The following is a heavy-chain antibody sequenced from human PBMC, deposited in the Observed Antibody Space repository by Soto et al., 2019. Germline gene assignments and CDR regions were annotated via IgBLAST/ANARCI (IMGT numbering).Heavy chain of an antibody. V-gene: IGHV1-69*13. CDR2: IIPIFGTA. CDR1: GGTFSSYA. Sequence: SVKVSCKASGGTFSSYAISWVRQAPGQGLEWMGGIIPIFGTANYAQKFQGRVTITADESTSTAYMELSSLRSEDTAVHYCAGGDSTGYYQDPFNYWGQGTLVTVSS. D-gene: IGHD3-22*01. CDR3: AGGDSTGYYQDPFNY. J-gene: IGHJ4*02.